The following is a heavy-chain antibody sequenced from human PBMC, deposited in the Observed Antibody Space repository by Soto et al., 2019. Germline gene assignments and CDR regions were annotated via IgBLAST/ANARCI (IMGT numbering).Heavy chain of an antibody. V-gene: IGHV3-48*03. J-gene: IGHJ4*02. CDR1: GFTFSSYE. CDR3: ARGGVDYYDSSGLIDY. CDR2: ISSSGSTI. D-gene: IGHD3-22*01. Sequence: GGSLRLSCAASGFTFSSYEMNWVRQAPGKGLEWVSYISSSGSTIYYADSVKGRFTISRDNAKNSLYLQMNSLRAEDTAVYYCARGGVDYYDSSGLIDYWGQGTLVTVSS.